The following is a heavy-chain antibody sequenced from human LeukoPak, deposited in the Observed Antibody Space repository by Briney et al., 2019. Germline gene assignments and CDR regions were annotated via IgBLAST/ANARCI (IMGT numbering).Heavy chain of an antibody. CDR3: ARGPPNWGFDY. D-gene: IGHD7-27*01. J-gene: IGHJ4*02. Sequence: ASVKVSCKASGYTFISYGIYWVRQAPGQRLEWMGWINAGNGDTKYSLKFQGRVTITRDTSASTAYMEVSNLRSEDTAVYYCARGPPNWGFDYWGQGTLVTVSS. V-gene: IGHV1-3*01. CDR2: INAGNGDT. CDR1: GYTFISYG.